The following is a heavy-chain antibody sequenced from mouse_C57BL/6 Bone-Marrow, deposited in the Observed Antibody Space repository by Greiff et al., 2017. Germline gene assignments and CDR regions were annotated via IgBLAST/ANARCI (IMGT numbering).Heavy chain of an antibody. D-gene: IGHD2-4*01. CDR3: ARRGDYGGFAY. J-gene: IGHJ3*01. CDR2: IDPSDSYT. CDR1: GYTFTSYW. Sequence: QVQLQQPGAELVKPGASVKLSCKASGYTFTSYWMQWVKQRPGQGLEWIGEIDPSDSYTNYNQKFKGKATLTVDTSSSTAYMQLSSLTSEDSAVYDCARRGDYGGFAYWGQGTLVTVSA. V-gene: IGHV1-50*01.